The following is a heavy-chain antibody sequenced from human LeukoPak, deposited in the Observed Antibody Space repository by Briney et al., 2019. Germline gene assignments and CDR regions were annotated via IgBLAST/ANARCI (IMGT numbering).Heavy chain of an antibody. Sequence: PSETLSLTCAVYGGSFSGYYWSWIRQPPGKGLEWIGYIYYSGSTNYNPSLKSRVTTSVDTSKNQFSLKLSSVTAADTAVYYCARDSNYYFDYWGQGTLVTVSS. J-gene: IGHJ4*02. V-gene: IGHV4-59*01. CDR1: GGSFSGYY. CDR2: IYYSGST. D-gene: IGHD1-1*01. CDR3: ARDSNYYFDY.